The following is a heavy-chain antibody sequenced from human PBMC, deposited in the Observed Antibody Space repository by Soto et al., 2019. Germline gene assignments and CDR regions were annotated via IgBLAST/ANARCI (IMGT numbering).Heavy chain of an antibody. CDR1: GGSFSGYY. CDR3: ARGGIAAAGTNYYGMDV. V-gene: IGHV4-34*01. CDR2: INHSGST. Sequence: TLSLTCAVYGGSFSGYYWSWIRQPPGKGLEWIGEINHSGSTNYNPSLKSRVTISVDTSKNQFSLKLSSVTAADTAVYYCARGGIAAAGTNYYGMDVWGQGT. D-gene: IGHD6-13*01. J-gene: IGHJ6*02.